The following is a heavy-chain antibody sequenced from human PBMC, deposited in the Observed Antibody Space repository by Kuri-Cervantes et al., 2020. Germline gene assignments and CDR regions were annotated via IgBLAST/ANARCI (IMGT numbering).Heavy chain of an antibody. J-gene: IGHJ4*02. CDR2: ISYDGSNK. V-gene: IGHV3-30*03. D-gene: IGHD6-13*01. CDR1: GFTFSSYG. Sequence: GGSLRLSCAASGFTFSSYGMHWVRQAPGKGLEWVAVISYDGSNKYYADSVKGRFTISRDNSKNTLYLQMNSLRAEDTAVYYCARDGVSIAAAGIYYFDYRGQGTLVTVSS. CDR3: ARDGVSIAAAGIYYFDY.